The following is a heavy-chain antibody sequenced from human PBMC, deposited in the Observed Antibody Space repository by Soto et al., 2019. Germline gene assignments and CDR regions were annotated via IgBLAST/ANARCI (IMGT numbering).Heavy chain of an antibody. J-gene: IGHJ4*02. CDR1: GGSFSGYY. CDR3: ARGRNDFWSGYLNYFDY. V-gene: IGHV4-34*01. CDR2: INHSGST. Sequence: QVQLQQWGAGLLKPSETLSLTCAVYGGSFSGYYWSWIRQPPGKGLEWIGEINHSGSTNYNPSLKSRVTISVDTSKNQFSLKLSSVTAADTAVYYCARGRNDFWSGYLNYFDYWGQGTLVTVSS. D-gene: IGHD3-3*01.